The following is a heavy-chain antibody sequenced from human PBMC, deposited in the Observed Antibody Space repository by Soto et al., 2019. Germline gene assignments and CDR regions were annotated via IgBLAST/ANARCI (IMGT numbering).Heavy chain of an antibody. CDR3: ARPSGLLGQYSALPEF. D-gene: IGHD5-12*01. Sequence: QVQLVQSGAEARKPGSSVKISCTVSGDSFSSYTLTWVRQAPGQGLEWMGGIIPIFHSTIYSRRFKGRVTFTADDSTNTAYLQLTNLRFDDTAIYYCARPSGLLGQYSALPEFWGQGTLVSVSS. V-gene: IGHV1-69*19. CDR1: GDSFSSYT. J-gene: IGHJ4*02. CDR2: IIPIFHST.